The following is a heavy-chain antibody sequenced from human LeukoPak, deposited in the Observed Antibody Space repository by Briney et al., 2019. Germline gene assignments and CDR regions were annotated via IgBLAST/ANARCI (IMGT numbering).Heavy chain of an antibody. Sequence: PSETLSVTCTVSGGSISSYYWSWIRQPPGKGLEWIGYIHYSGSTNYNPSLKSRVTISVDTSKNQFSLKVSSVTAADTAVYYCARHSSTYYRFDYWGQGTLVSVSS. CDR3: ARHSSTYYRFDY. J-gene: IGHJ4*02. CDR1: GGSISSYY. D-gene: IGHD3-22*01. V-gene: IGHV4-59*08. CDR2: IHYSGST.